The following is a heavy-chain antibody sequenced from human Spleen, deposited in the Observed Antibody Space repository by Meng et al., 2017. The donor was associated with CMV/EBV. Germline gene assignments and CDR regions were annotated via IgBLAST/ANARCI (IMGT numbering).Heavy chain of an antibody. Sequence: GGSLRLSCAASGFTVRSSYRSGVRQAPGKGLEWVSLIYSCDNTYYADSVKGRFTISRDNSKNTLYLQMNSVRVEDAAVYYCARGPSYSTSSADHWGQGTLVTVSS. J-gene: IGHJ4*02. CDR2: IYSCDNT. CDR1: GFTVRSSY. D-gene: IGHD2-21*01. V-gene: IGHV3-66*03. CDR3: ARGPSYSTSSADH.